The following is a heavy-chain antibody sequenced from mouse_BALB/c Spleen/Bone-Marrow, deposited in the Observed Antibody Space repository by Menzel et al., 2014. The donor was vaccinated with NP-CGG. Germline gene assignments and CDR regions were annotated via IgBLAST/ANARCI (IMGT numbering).Heavy chain of an antibody. CDR1: GYTFTSYV. CDR3: ARNYGSSYWYFDD. Sequence: EVKVVDSGPELVKPGASVKMSCKASGYTFTSYVMHWVKQKPGQGLEWIGYFNPYNDGTKYNEKFKGKATLTSDKSSSTAYMELSSLTSEDSAVYDCARNYGSSYWYFDDWGAGTTVTVSS. V-gene: IGHV1-14*01. CDR2: FNPYNDGT. D-gene: IGHD1-1*01. J-gene: IGHJ1*01.